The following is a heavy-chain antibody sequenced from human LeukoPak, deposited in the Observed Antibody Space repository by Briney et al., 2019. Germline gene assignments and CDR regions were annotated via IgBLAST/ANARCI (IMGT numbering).Heavy chain of an antibody. J-gene: IGHJ4*02. D-gene: IGHD2-15*01. Sequence: LGEPLHSSCQGSGYSFTSYWIGWVRQMPGKGLERMAIIYPGDSATRYSPSCQGQFTISADKSISTAYLQWRSLKASDTAMYYCARPQGYCSGGSCYSGEDYFDYWGQGTLVTVSS. CDR2: IYPGDSAT. CDR3: ARPQGYCSGGSCYSGEDYFDY. V-gene: IGHV5-51*01. CDR1: GYSFTSYW.